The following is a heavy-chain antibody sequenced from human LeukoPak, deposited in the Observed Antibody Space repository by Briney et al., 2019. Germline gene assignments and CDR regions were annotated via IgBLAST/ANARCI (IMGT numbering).Heavy chain of an antibody. CDR2: IKQDGSEK. D-gene: IGHD6-19*01. V-gene: IGHV3-7*01. CDR1: GFTFSSYS. J-gene: IGHJ4*02. CDR3: ARDGRIAVAGTGFDY. Sequence: PGGSLRLSCAASGFTFSSYSMTWVRQAPGKGLEWVANIKQDGSEKYYVDSVKGRFTISRDNAKNSLYLQMNSLRAEDTAVYYCARDGRIAVAGTGFDYWGQGTLVTVSS.